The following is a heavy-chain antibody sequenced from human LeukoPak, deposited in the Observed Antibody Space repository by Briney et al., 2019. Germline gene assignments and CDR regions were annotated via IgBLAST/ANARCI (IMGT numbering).Heavy chain of an antibody. D-gene: IGHD2-21*02. CDR2: IYYSRST. CDR3: ARHGHHGDHDY. Sequence: SETLSLTCSVSGGSISGSSYYWGWIRQPPGKGLEWIGSIYYSRSTYYNPSLKGRVTISVDTSKNQFSLKLSSVTAADTAVYYCARHGHHGDHDYWGQGTLVTVSS. J-gene: IGHJ4*02. V-gene: IGHV4-39*01. CDR1: GGSISGSSYY.